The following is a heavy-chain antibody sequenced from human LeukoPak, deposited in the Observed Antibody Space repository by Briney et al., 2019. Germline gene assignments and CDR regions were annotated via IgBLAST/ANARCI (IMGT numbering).Heavy chain of an antibody. J-gene: IGHJ4*02. CDR2: IYYSGRT. CDR1: GGSIRSSGYY. V-gene: IGHV4-39*01. CDR3: ARLDDGSGRGGLAYFDY. D-gene: IGHD3-10*01. Sequence: PSETLSLTSTVSGGSIRSSGYYWGWIRQPPGKGLEWIRCIYYSGRTYYNPSLKSRATISAETSTTQFSLKLTSVTAADTAVFYWARLDDGSGRGGLAYFDYWGQGTRVTVSS.